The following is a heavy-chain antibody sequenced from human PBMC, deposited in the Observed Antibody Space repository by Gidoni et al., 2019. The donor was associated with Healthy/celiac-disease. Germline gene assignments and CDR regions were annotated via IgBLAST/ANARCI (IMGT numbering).Heavy chain of an antibody. V-gene: IGHV3-7*01. J-gene: IGHJ3*02. CDR1: GFTFSSYW. D-gene: IGHD3-22*01. CDR3: ARVYDSSGDNAFDI. CDR2: IKQDGSEK. Sequence: EVQLVESGGGLVQPGGSLRLSCAASGFTFSSYWMSWVRQAPGKGLEWGANIKQDGSEKYYVDSVKGRFTISRDNAKNSLYLQMNSLRAEDTAVYYCARVYDSSGDNAFDIWGQGTMVTVSS.